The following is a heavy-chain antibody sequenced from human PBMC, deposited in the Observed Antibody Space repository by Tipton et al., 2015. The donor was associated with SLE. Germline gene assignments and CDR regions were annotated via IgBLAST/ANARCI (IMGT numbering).Heavy chain of an antibody. V-gene: IGHV3-11*04. Sequence: SLRLSCAASGFTFSDYYMTWIRQAPGKGLEWLSYISTSVNTVYYADSVKGRFTISRDNAKNSLYLQMNSLRAEDTAVYYCARVGKYCSSGSCYSGFGAFDIWGHGTMVTVSS. J-gene: IGHJ3*02. CDR2: ISTSVNTV. CDR1: GFTFSDYY. CDR3: ARVGKYCSSGSCYSGFGAFDI. D-gene: IGHD2-15*01.